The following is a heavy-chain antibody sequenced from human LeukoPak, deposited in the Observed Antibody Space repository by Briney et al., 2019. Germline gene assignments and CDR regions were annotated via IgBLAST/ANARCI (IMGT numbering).Heavy chain of an antibody. V-gene: IGHV3-48*03. J-gene: IGHJ4*02. CDR1: GFTFSSYE. CDR2: VHNSGNYI. Sequence: PGGSLRLSCAASGFTFSSYEMNWVRQAPGKGLEWVSYVHNSGNYIYYADSVKGRFTISRDNAKSSLYLQMNSLRAEDTAVYYCARDKEGRGLTNLDYWGQGTLVTVSS. CDR3: ARDKEGRGLTNLDY. D-gene: IGHD3-10*01.